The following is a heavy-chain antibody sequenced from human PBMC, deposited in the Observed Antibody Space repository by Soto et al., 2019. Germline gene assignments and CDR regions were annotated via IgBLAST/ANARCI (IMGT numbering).Heavy chain of an antibody. J-gene: IGHJ4*02. V-gene: IGHV3-48*03. D-gene: IGHD6-19*01. Sequence: EVQLVESGGGLVQPGGSLRLSCAASGFTFSSYEMNWVRQAPGKGLEWVSYIRSSGITLYYAASVKGRFTISRDNAKNSLYLQMNSLSGEDTAVYYCARYLEAVDNDYWGQGTLVTVSS. CDR2: IRSSGITL. CDR3: ARYLEAVDNDY. CDR1: GFTFSSYE.